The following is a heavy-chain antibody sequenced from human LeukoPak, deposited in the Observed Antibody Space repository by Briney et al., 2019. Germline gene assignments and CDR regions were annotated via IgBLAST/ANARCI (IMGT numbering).Heavy chain of an antibody. CDR1: GFTFSDSA. CDR2: IRSKANNYAP. V-gene: IGHV3-73*01. J-gene: IGHJ5*02. Sequence: GGSLRLSCAASGFTFSDSAMHWVRQASGKGLEWVGRIRSKANNYAPAYAASVKGRFTISRDDSKNTAYLQMNSLRAEDTAVYYCARLVGDVSFDPWGQGTLVTVSS. D-gene: IGHD3-16*01. CDR3: ARLVGDVSFDP.